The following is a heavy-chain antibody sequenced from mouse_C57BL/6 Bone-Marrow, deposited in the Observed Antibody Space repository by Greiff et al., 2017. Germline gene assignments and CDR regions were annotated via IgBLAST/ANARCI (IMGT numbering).Heavy chain of an antibody. Sequence: VQLQQSGPELVKPGASVKISCKASGYSFTGYYMNWVKQSPEKSLEWIGEINPSTGGTTYNQKFKAKATLTVDKSSSTAYMQLKSLTSEDSAVYYCARTDGSRRDFDYWGQGTTLTVSS. V-gene: IGHV1-42*01. CDR3: ARTDGSRRDFDY. D-gene: IGHD1-1*01. CDR2: INPSTGGT. J-gene: IGHJ2*01. CDR1: GYSFTGYY.